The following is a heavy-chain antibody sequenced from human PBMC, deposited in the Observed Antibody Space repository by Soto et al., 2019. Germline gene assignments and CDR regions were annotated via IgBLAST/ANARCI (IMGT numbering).Heavy chain of an antibody. Sequence: EVQLVESGGGLVQPGGSLRLSCAASGFTVSTNYMSWVRQAPGKGLEWVSIIYSGGRTYSADSVKGRFTISRDNSKNTVYLQMNSLGAEDTAVYYCARLTSSWDWFDPWGPGTLVIVSS. CDR3: ARLTSSWDWFDP. CDR2: IYSGGRT. V-gene: IGHV3-66*01. J-gene: IGHJ5*02. D-gene: IGHD6-13*01. CDR1: GFTVSTNY.